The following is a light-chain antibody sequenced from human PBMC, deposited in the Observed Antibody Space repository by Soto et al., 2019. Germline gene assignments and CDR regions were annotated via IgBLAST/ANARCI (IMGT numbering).Light chain of an antibody. CDR3: QQYDSYPLT. J-gene: IGKJ4*01. Sequence: DLQMTQSPSSLSASVGDRVTITCRASQGIGNYLAWFQQKPGKAPKSLIYAASNLQNAVPPKFSGSASGTDFTLTISSLQPEDSATYYCQQYDSYPLTFGGGTKVEIK. CDR2: AAS. CDR1: QGIGNY. V-gene: IGKV1-16*02.